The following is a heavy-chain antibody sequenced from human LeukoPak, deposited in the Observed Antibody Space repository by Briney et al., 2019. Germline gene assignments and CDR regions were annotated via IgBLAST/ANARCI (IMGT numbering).Heavy chain of an antibody. V-gene: IGHV4-59*01. CDR1: GGSISSYY. Sequence: SETLSLTCTVSGGSISSYYWSWIRQPPGKGLEWVGYIYYSGSTNYNPSLKSGVTISVDTSKNQFSLKLSSVTAADTAVYYCARAGWLRSPWDYYGIDVWGQGTTVTVSS. D-gene: IGHD5-12*01. CDR3: ARAGWLRSPWDYYGIDV. J-gene: IGHJ6*02. CDR2: IYYSGST.